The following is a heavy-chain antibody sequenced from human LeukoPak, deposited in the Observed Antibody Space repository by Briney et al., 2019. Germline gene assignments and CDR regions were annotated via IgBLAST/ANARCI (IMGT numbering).Heavy chain of an antibody. V-gene: IGHV3-15*01. Sequence: TGGSLRLSCAASGFTFSNAWMTWVRQAPGKGLEWVGRIRSKTDSEATEYAAPVQGRFSISRDDSENTLYLQMNSLKTEDTAVYYCVTGGRHCGADCADSYWGQGTLVAVSS. CDR3: VTGGRHCGADCADSY. CDR1: GFTFSNAW. CDR2: IRSKTDSEAT. J-gene: IGHJ4*02. D-gene: IGHD2-21*02.